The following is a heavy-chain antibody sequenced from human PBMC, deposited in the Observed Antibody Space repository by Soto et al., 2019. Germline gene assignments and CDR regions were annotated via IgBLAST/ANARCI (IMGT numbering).Heavy chain of an antibody. J-gene: IGHJ4*02. CDR2: IWYDGSNK. D-gene: IGHD4-17*01. V-gene: IGHV3-33*01. CDR3: ARDTSCGDYVLY. Sequence: QVQLVESGGGVVQPGRSLRLSCAASGFTFSSYGMHWVRQAPGKGLEWVAVIWYDGSNKYYADSVKGRFTISRDNSKNTLYLQMNGLRAEDTAVYYCARDTSCGDYVLYWGQGTLVTVSS. CDR1: GFTFSSYG.